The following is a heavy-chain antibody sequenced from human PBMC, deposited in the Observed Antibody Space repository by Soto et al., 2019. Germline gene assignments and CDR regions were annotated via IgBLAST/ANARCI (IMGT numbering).Heavy chain of an antibody. CDR2: IDPSDSQT. D-gene: IGHD2-2*01. CDR3: VRDAPSHQSIFDL. Sequence: PGESLKISCKGSGYSFAGYWITWVRQKPGKGLEWMGRIDPSDSQTYYSPSFRGHVTISXSXXXXTXFXQXXXLRAXDTAMYYCVRDAPSHQSIFDLWGPGTLVTVSS. J-gene: IGHJ4*02. V-gene: IGHV5-10-1*01. CDR1: GYSFAGYW.